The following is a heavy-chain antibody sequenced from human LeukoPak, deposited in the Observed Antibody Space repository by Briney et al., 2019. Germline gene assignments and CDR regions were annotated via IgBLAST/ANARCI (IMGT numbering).Heavy chain of an antibody. CDR2: ISSSSSTI. D-gene: IGHD3-22*01. Sequence: GGSLRLSCAASGFTFSSYGMHWVRQAPGKGLEWVSYISSSSSTIYYADSVKGRFTISRDNAKNSLYLQMNSLRAEDTAVYYCARDVDYYDSSGYYYYYYYMDVWGKGTTVTVSS. CDR1: GFTFSSYG. CDR3: ARDVDYYDSSGYYYYYYYMDV. V-gene: IGHV3-48*01. J-gene: IGHJ6*03.